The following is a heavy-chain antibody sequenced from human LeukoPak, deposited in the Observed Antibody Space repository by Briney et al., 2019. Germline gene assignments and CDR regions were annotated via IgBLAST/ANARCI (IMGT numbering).Heavy chain of an antibody. CDR3: ARLRPSIGAAGTFDY. CDR1: GASISTNY. Sequence: PSETLSLTCTVSGASISTNYWSWIRQPPGRGLEWIGYLYYGGNTKYNPSLKSRVTISVDTSKNQFSLKLSSVTAADTAVYYCARLRPSIGAAGTFDYWGQGTLVTVSS. CDR2: LYYGGNT. D-gene: IGHD6-13*01. J-gene: IGHJ4*02. V-gene: IGHV4-59*08.